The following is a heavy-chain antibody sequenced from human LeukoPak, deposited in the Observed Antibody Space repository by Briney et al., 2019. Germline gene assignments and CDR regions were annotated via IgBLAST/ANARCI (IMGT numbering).Heavy chain of an antibody. D-gene: IGHD3-22*01. Sequence: GGPLRLSCAASGFTFISYWMSWARQAPGKGLEWVANIKQDGSEKYYVDSVKGRFTISRDNAKNSLYLQMNSLRAEDTAVYYCARPIDFDYWGQGTLVTVSS. CDR1: GFTFISYW. CDR3: ARPIDFDY. CDR2: IKQDGSEK. J-gene: IGHJ4*02. V-gene: IGHV3-7*01.